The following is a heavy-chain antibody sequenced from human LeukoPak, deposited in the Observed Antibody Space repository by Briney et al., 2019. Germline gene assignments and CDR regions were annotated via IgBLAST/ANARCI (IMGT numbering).Heavy chain of an antibody. Sequence: SVKVSCKASGGTFSSYTISWVRQAPGQGLEWMGRIIPILGIANYAQKFQGRVTITADKSTSTAYMELSSLRSEDTAVYYCAKDILAAPDDAFDIWGQGTMVTVSS. D-gene: IGHD6-13*01. CDR1: GGTFSSYT. CDR2: IIPILGIA. V-gene: IGHV1-69*04. CDR3: AKDILAAPDDAFDI. J-gene: IGHJ3*02.